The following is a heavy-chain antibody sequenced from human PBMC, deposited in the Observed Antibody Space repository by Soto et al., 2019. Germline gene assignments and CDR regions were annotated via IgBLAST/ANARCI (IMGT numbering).Heavy chain of an antibody. CDR1: GGSISSDDNY. CDR3: ARDNQRRAYNWFDP. CDR2: IYYTGTT. V-gene: IGHV4-30-4*01. J-gene: IGHJ5*02. Sequence: QVQLQESGPGLVKPSQTLSLICTVSGGSISSDDNYWSWIRQPPGKGLEWIGYIYYTGTTSYNPALKSRLIISIDTSKNVFSLKLTSVTAADTAVYYCARDNQRRAYNWFDPWGQGTLVTVSS.